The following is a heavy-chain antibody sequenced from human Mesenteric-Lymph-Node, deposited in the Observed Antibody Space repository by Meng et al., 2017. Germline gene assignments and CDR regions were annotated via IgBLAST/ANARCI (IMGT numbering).Heavy chain of an antibody. CDR2: ISGGGDTT. CDR1: GFTFSNYA. Sequence: GGSLRLSCAASGFTFSNYAMNWVRQAPGKGLEWASGISGGGDTTYYADSVKGRFTISRDNSKNTLYLQMNSLRAEDTAVYYCAIRGWSYGMDVWGQGTTVTVSS. V-gene: IGHV3-23*01. CDR3: AIRGWSYGMDV. J-gene: IGHJ6*02. D-gene: IGHD6-19*01.